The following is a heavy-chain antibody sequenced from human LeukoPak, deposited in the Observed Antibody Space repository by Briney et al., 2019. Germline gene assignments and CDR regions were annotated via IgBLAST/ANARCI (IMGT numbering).Heavy chain of an antibody. V-gene: IGHV3-23*01. CDR2: ISGSGGST. J-gene: IGHJ6*02. Sequence: TGGSLRLSCAASGFTFSSYAMSWVRQAPGKGLEWVSAISGSGGSTYYADSVKGRFTISRDNSKNTLYLQMNSLRAEDTAVYYCARVAVAGTSYYYYGMDVWGQGTTVTVSS. D-gene: IGHD6-19*01. CDR1: GFTFSSYA. CDR3: ARVAVAGTSYYYYGMDV.